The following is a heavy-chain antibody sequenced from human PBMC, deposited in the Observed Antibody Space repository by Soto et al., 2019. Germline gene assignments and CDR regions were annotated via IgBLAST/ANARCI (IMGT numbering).Heavy chain of an antibody. CDR1: GGSISSSSYY. D-gene: IGHD3-10*01. J-gene: IGHJ4*02. CDR3: ARRGRVRGVISY. Sequence: QLQLQESGPGLVKPSETLSLTCTVSGGSISSSSYYWGWIRQPPGKGLEWIGSIYYSGSTYYNPSLKSRVTIPVDASKNQFSRKLSSVTAADTAVYSCARRGRVRGVISYWGQGTLVTVSS. CDR2: IYYSGST. V-gene: IGHV4-39*01.